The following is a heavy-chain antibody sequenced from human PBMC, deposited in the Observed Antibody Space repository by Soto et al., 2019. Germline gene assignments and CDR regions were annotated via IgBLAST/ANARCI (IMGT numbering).Heavy chain of an antibody. V-gene: IGHV1-18*01. CDR3: ARQPTPWGPPPTFDD. CDR2: ISAYNGNT. D-gene: IGHD2-15*01. J-gene: IGHJ4*02. Sequence: ASVKVSCKASGYTFTSYGISWVRQAPGQGLEWMGWISAYNGNTNCAQKLQGRVTMTTDTSTSTAYMELRSLRSDDAAVYYCARQPTPWGPPPTFDDWGQGTLVTVAS. CDR1: GYTFTSYG.